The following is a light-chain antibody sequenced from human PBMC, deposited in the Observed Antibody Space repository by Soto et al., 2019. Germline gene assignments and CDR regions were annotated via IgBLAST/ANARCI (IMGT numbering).Light chain of an antibody. V-gene: IGLV2-18*02. CDR1: SSDVGRYNR. J-gene: IGLJ1*01. Sequence: SVLPQPPSVSVSPGQSVTISCTGTSSDVGRYNRVSWYQQPPGTAPKLMIYEVSNRPSGVPDRFSGSKSGNTASLTISGLQAEDEADYYCSSYTSSSIHVFGTGTKVTVL. CDR2: EVS. CDR3: SSYTSSSIHV.